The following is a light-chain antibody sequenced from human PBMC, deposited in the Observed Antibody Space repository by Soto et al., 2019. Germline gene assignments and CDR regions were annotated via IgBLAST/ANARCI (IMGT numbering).Light chain of an antibody. V-gene: IGLV2-14*01. CDR3: GSYTSSSTPLYV. CDR2: DVS. Sequence: QSALTQPASVSGSPGQSITISCTGTSSDVGGYNYVSWYQQHPGKAPKLMIYDVSNRPSGVSNRFSGSKSGNTASLTISGLQAEDEADYYCGSYTSSSTPLYVFGTGTKVTVL. CDR1: SSDVGGYNY. J-gene: IGLJ1*01.